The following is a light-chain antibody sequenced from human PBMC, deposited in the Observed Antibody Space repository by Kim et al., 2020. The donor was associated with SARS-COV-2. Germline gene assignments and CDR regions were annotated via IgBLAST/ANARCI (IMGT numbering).Light chain of an antibody. CDR1: SSDVGGYNY. CDR3: CSYAGSNTWV. V-gene: IGLV2-11*01. J-gene: IGLJ1*01. Sequence: GQSVTISCTGTSSDVGGYNYVSWYQQHPGKAPKLIIYDVNKRPSGVSDRFSGSKSGNTASLTVSGLQAEDEADYSCCSYAGSNTWVFGTGTMVTVL. CDR2: DVN.